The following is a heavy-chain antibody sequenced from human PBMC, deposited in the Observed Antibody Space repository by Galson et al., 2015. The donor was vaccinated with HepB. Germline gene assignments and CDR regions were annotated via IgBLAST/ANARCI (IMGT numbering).Heavy chain of an antibody. J-gene: IGHJ4*02. D-gene: IGHD6-6*01. CDR2: ISAYNGNT. CDR1: GYTFTSYG. CDR3: ARARYSNPSPDY. V-gene: IGHV1-18*01. Sequence: SVKVSCKASGYTFTSYGISWVRQAPGQGLEWMGWISAYNGNTNYALKVQGRVTITTDTSTSTVYMELWSLRSDDTAVYYCARARYSNPSPDYWGQGTLVTVSS.